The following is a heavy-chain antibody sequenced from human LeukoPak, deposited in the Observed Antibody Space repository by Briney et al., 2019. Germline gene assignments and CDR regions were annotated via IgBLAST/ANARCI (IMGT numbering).Heavy chain of an antibody. V-gene: IGHV5-51*01. D-gene: IGHD7-27*01. J-gene: IGHJ3*02. CDR2: IYPGDSDT. Sequence: SGESLKISRKGSGYSFNTYWIGWVRQMPGKGLEWMGIIYPGDSDTKYSPSFQGRVTISADKSISTAYLQWSSLKASDTAMYYCARPQDFGLTGMNAFDIWGQGTMVTVSS. CDR1: GYSFNTYW. CDR3: ARPQDFGLTGMNAFDI.